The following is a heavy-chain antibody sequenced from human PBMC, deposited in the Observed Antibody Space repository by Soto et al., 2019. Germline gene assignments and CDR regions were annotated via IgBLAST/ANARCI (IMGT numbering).Heavy chain of an antibody. J-gene: IGHJ3*01. CDR2: IIPVFDKA. CDR3: ARLRRDWGDAFDL. CDR1: GGSFGSSA. V-gene: IGHV1-69*01. Sequence: QVQLVQSGADVKKPGSSMKVSCKTSGGSFGSSAISWVRQAPAQGLEWMGEIIPVFDKANYAQNFQDRLTITADEFTGTVFMQLSSLRSDDTAVYFCARLRRDWGDAFDLWGQGTFVTVSS. D-gene: IGHD3-16*01.